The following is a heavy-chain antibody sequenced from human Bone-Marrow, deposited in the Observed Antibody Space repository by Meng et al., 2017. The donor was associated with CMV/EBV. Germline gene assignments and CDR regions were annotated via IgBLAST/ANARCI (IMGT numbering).Heavy chain of an antibody. D-gene: IGHD6-13*01. CDR3: ARVGTIAAVSP. V-gene: IGHV4-4*02. CDR2: SYNNGGT. J-gene: IGHJ5*02. CDR1: GGASSSSSW. Sequence: LAWAVTGGASSSSSWRSWGHQPAGKGLEWIGGSYNNGGTNYNPSLKSRVTISVDKSKNQFSLKLSSVTAADTAVYYCARVGTIAAVSPWGQGTLVTVSS.